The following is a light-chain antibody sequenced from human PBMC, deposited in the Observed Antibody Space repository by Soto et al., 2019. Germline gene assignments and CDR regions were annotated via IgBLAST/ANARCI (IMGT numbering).Light chain of an antibody. CDR1: SSDFGGYNY. V-gene: IGLV2-14*01. Sequence: QSALTQPASVSGSPGQSITISCTGTSSDFGGYNYVSCYQQHPGKAPKLMIYEVSNRPSGVSNGFSGSKSGNTASLTFSGRQAEDEADYYCSSYASSSTRVLGRATKLTVI. CDR2: EVS. J-gene: IGLJ3*02. CDR3: SSYASSSTRV.